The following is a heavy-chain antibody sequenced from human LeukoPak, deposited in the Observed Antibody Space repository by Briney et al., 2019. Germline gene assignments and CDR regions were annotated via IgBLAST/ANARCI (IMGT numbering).Heavy chain of an antibody. CDR1: GGSINNYY. CDR3: ARRRAVPGFYYFDY. D-gene: IGHD2/OR15-2a*01. V-gene: IGHV4-59*08. J-gene: IGHJ4*02. Sequence: PSETLSLTCSVSGGSINNYYWTWIRQPPGKGLEWIGYIYYSGSTKYNDSLRSRVTISVDTSKNQFSLRLSSLTAADTAVYYCARRRAVPGFYYFDYWGQGTLVTVSS. CDR2: IYYSGST.